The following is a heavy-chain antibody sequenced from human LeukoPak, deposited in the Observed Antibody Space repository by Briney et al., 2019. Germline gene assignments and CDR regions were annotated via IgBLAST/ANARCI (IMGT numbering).Heavy chain of an antibody. V-gene: IGHV3-11*01. Sequence: PGGSLRLSCAASGFIFSDPYMSWIRQAPGKGLEWVSKITGNGDQVYYAGSVRGRFTISRDNAKESLYLQMNSLRPEDTGLYYCTREMRVGGIGSSSAFDLWGQGTMVVASS. CDR2: ITGNGDQV. J-gene: IGHJ3*01. D-gene: IGHD2-2*03. CDR3: TREMRVGGIGSSSAFDL. CDR1: GFIFSDPY.